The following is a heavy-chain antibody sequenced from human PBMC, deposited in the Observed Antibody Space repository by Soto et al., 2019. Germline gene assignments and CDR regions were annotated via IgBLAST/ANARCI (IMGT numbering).Heavy chain of an antibody. V-gene: IGHV3-23*01. J-gene: IGHJ4*02. CDR1: GFTFSTYA. Sequence: EVQLLESGGGLVQTGGSLRLSCAASGFTFSTYAMSWVRQAPGKGLEWVSTISGSADATFYADSVKGRFAIFRDNSRTMFYLQMNSLRAEDTAVYYCAKGGDGYCSTTSCLFHFYYWGPGTLATVSS. CDR3: AKGGDGYCSTTSCLFHFYY. CDR2: ISGSADAT. D-gene: IGHD2-2*01.